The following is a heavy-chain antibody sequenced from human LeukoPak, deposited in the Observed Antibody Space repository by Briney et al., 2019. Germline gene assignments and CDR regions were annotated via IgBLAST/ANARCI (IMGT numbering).Heavy chain of an antibody. J-gene: IGHJ4*02. CDR3: AHRRLEKGTAVTTGFDY. D-gene: IGHD4-17*01. CDR1: GFSLTTSGVG. V-gene: IGHV2-5*02. CDR2: VYWDDGK. Sequence: SGPTLVKPTQTLTLTCTFSGFSLTTSGVGVGWIRQPPGKALEWLALVYWDDGKPYSPSLKNRLTITKDTSKNQVLLTMTNMDPVDTATYYCAHRRLEKGTAVTTGFDYWGQGIPVTVSS.